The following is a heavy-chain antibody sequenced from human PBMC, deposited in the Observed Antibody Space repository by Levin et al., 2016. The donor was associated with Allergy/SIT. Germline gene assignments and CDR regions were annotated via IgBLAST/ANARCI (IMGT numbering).Heavy chain of an antibody. CDR2: IDWDDDK. V-gene: IGHV2-70*01. CDR3: ARLLRDSSGYYGPLYYYGMDV. Sequence: WIRQPPGKALEWLALIDWDDDKYYSTSLKTRLTISKDTSKNQVVLTMTNMDPVDTATYYCARLLRDSSGYYGPLYYYGMDVWGQGTTVTVSS. D-gene: IGHD3-22*01. J-gene: IGHJ6*02.